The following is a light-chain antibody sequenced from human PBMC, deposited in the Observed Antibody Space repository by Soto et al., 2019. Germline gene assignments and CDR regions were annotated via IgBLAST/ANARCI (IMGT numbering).Light chain of an antibody. Sequence: EIVLTQSPGTLSLSPGERATLSCRASQSVSSSYLAWYQQKPGQAPRLLIYGASSRATGIPDRFSGSGSGTDFTLTISRLEPGDFAVYYCQQYGSSPPGITFGQGTRLEIK. CDR1: QSVSSSY. V-gene: IGKV3-20*01. J-gene: IGKJ5*01. CDR2: GAS. CDR3: QQYGSSPPGIT.